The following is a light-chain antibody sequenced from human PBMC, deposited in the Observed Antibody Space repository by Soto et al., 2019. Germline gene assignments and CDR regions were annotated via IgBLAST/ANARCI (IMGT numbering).Light chain of an antibody. CDR1: QSVSTR. CDR2: GAT. V-gene: IGKV3-15*01. J-gene: IGKJ4*01. Sequence: EIVMTQTPATLSVSPGERVTLCCRASQSVSTRLAWYQNKPGQSPRFIISGATTGATGIPPRFSASGSGTDCTLTVNSLQSEDITVYYCQQYHNWPVTLRGGTKVDI. CDR3: QQYHNWPVT.